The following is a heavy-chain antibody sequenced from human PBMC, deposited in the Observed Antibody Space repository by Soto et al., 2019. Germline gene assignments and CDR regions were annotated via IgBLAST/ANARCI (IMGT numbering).Heavy chain of an antibody. Sequence: SLRLSCAASGFTFSSYAMSWVRQAPGKGLEWVSAISGSGGSTYYADSVKGRFTISRDNSKNTLYLQMNSLRAEDTAVYYCAKIPPGYRRVGLDSWGQGTLVTVSP. CDR2: ISGSGGST. V-gene: IGHV3-23*01. J-gene: IGHJ4*02. CDR3: AKIPPGYRRVGLDS. D-gene: IGHD5-12*01. CDR1: GFTFSSYA.